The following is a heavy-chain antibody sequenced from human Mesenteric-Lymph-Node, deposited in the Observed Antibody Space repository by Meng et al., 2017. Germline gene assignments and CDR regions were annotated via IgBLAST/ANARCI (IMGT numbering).Heavy chain of an antibody. J-gene: IGHJ4*02. V-gene: IGHV3-21*01. CDR3: ARVGDGYNPIDY. CDR2: ISSSSSYI. Sequence: GVLKISCAASGFTFSSYSMNWVRQAPGKGLEWVSSISSSSSYIYYADSVKGRFTISRDNAKNSLYLQMNSLRAEDTAVYYCARVGDGYNPIDYWGQGTLVTVSS. CDR1: GFTFSSYS. D-gene: IGHD5-24*01.